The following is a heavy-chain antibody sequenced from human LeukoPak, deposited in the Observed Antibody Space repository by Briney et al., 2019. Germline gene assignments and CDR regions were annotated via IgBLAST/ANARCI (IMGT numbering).Heavy chain of an antibody. CDR3: ARDVGATGMDY. CDR2: IWYDGSNK. Sequence: GGSLRLSCAASGFTFSSYGMHWVRQAPGKGLEWVAVIWYDGSNKYYADSVKGRFTISRDNSKNTLYLQMNSLRAEDTAVYYCARDVGATGMDYWGQGILVTVSS. V-gene: IGHV3-33*01. CDR1: GFTFSSYG. J-gene: IGHJ4*02. D-gene: IGHD1-26*01.